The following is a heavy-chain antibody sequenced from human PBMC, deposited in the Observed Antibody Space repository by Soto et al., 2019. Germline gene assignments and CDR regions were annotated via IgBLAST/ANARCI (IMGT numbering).Heavy chain of an antibody. Sequence: SVKVSCKASGDTFGRFTINWVRQAPGQGLEWMGGIKPISDITNYAQRFQGRVTFTADASTSTVYLELSSLRSEDTAMYYCARDTSTINKLLGVWFDPWGQGTLVTVSS. CDR3: ARDTSTINKLLGVWFDP. D-gene: IGHD4-4*01. V-gene: IGHV1-69*13. J-gene: IGHJ5*02. CDR2: IKPISDIT. CDR1: GDTFGRFT.